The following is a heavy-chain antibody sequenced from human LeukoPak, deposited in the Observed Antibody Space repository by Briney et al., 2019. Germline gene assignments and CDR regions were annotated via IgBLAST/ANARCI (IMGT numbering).Heavy chain of an antibody. CDR1: GGSISSGSYY. V-gene: IGHV4-61*02. CDR2: IHTSGST. D-gene: IGHD3-22*01. J-gene: IGHJ3*02. Sequence: SETLSLTCTVSGGSISSGSYYWSWIRQPAGKGLEWIGRIHTSGSTNYNPSLKSRVTISVDTSKNQFSLKLSSVTAADTAVYYCARVGLVVTPDAFDIWGQGTMVTVSS. CDR3: ARVGLVVTPDAFDI.